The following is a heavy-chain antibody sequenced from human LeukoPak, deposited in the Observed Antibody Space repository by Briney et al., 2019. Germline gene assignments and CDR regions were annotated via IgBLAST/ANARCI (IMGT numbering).Heavy chain of an antibody. CDR2: INHSGST. Sequence: SETLSLTCTVSGGSISSYYWSWIRQPPGKGLEWIGEINHSGSTNYNPSLKSRVTISVDTSKNQFSLKLSSVTAADTAVYYCARVGYSLRRWGQGTLVTVSS. V-gene: IGHV4-34*01. CDR3: ARVGYSLRR. D-gene: IGHD5-18*01. J-gene: IGHJ4*02. CDR1: GGSISSYY.